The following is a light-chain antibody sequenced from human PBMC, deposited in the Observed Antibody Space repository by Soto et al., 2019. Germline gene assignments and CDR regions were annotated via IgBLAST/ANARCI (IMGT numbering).Light chain of an antibody. J-gene: IGKJ3*01. CDR3: LQRSIGFT. Sequence: EIVLTQSPATLSLSPGERATLSCRASQSVGSYLAGYQQKPGQAPRPLIYGASKRAPGVSARFSGSGSGTDFTLTISSLEPEDCAVYHCLQRSIGFTFGPGTKVDIK. CDR2: GAS. V-gene: IGKV3-11*01. CDR1: QSVGSY.